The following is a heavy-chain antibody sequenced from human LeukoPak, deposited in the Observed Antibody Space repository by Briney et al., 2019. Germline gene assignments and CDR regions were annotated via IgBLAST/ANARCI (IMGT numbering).Heavy chain of an antibody. V-gene: IGHV3-21*01. CDR3: ARDEARQWLAPTDY. CDR1: GFTFSSYS. Sequence: PGGSLRLSCAASGFTFSSYSMNWVRQAPGKGLEWVSSISSSSSYIYYADSVKGRFTISRDNAKNSLYLQMNSLRAEDTAVYYCARDEARQWLAPTDYWGQGTLVTVSS. J-gene: IGHJ4*02. CDR2: ISSSSSYI. D-gene: IGHD6-19*01.